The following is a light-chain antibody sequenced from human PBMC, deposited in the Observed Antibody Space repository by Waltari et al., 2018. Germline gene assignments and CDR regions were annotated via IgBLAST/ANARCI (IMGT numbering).Light chain of an antibody. CDR2: EVT. Sequence: QSALTQPASVSGSPGHSIAIPCTGTSRDAGKYNFVSWCQHPPAGAPNLIIHEVTKRPSGVSDRFSASKSGNTASLTISGLQAEDEADYYCCSYAGGRGIFGGGTKLTVL. CDR1: SRDAGKYNF. J-gene: IGLJ2*01. V-gene: IGLV2-23*02. CDR3: CSYAGGRGI.